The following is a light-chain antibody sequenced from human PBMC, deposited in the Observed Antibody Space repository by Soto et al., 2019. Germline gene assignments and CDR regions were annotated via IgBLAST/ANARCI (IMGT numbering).Light chain of an antibody. V-gene: IGKV1-5*01. J-gene: IGKJ2*01. CDR3: QQYDTYSYT. Sequence: IQMTQSPSTLSASIGDRVTITCRASQSISTWLAWYQQKPGKAPKLLIFDASNLASGVPSRFSGSGSGTEFTLVISSLQPGDFATYYCQQYDTYSYTFGQGTKLEI. CDR2: DAS. CDR1: QSISTW.